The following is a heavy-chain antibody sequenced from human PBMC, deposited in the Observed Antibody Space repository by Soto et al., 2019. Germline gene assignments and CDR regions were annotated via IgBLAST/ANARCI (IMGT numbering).Heavy chain of an antibody. J-gene: IGHJ6*02. CDR3: ARASHWSSGSYHYYYAMDV. V-gene: IGHV3-7*01. CDR2: IKEDGSEK. D-gene: IGHD3-22*01. Sequence: GGSRRLSCAASGSTFSFYSMTWVRQAPGKGLEWVANIKEDGSEKYYVDSVKGRFTISRDNAKNSLYLRMNSLRAEDTAVYYRARASHWSSGSYHYYYAMDVWGQGTTVTVSS. CDR1: GSTFSFYS.